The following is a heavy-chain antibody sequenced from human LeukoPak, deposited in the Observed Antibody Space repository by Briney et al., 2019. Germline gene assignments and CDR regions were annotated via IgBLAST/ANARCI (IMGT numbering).Heavy chain of an antibody. CDR3: ARGGQDLWLSY. CDR1: GFTFSNYA. D-gene: IGHD5-18*01. Sequence: GGSLRLSCGASGFTFSNYAMSWVRQAPGKGLEWVSGINDNGSTRFYAASVKGRFTSSRDNPKNTLYLQMNSLRAEDTAVYYCARGGQDLWLSYWGQGTLVTVSS. V-gene: IGHV3-23*01. J-gene: IGHJ4*02. CDR2: INDNGSTR.